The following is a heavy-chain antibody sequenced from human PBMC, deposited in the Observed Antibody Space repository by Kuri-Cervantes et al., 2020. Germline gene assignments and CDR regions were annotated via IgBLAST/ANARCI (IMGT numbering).Heavy chain of an antibody. J-gene: IGHJ6*02. CDR3: AKDRGGQGGMDV. D-gene: IGHD3-16*01. CDR2: INSDGSST. Sequence: GESLKISCAASGFTFSSYWMHWVRQAPGKGLVCVSRINSDGSSTSYADSVKGRFTISRDNSKNTLYLQMNSLRAEDTAVYYCAKDRGGQGGMDVWGQGTTVTVSS. CDR1: GFTFSSYW. V-gene: IGHV3-74*01.